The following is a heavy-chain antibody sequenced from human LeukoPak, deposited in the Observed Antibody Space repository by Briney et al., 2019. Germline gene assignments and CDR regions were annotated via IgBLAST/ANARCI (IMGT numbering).Heavy chain of an antibody. V-gene: IGHV3-48*02. CDR3: ARYGVVVAARDDLGYGMDV. J-gene: IGHJ6*02. D-gene: IGHD2-15*01. CDR1: GFTFSSYS. CDR2: ISSSSSTI. Sequence: QPGKSLRLSSAASGFTFSSYSMNWVRQAPGKGLEWVSYISSSSSTIYYADSVKGRFTISRDNAKNSLYLQMNSLRDEDTAVYYCARYGVVVAARDDLGYGMDVWGQGTTVTVSS.